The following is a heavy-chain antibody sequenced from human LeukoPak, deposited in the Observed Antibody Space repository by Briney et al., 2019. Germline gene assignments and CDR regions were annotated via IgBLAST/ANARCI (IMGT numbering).Heavy chain of an antibody. CDR1: GFTFSSYS. V-gene: IGHV3-48*01. D-gene: IGHD1-1*01. Sequence: GGSLRLSCAASGFTFSSYSMNCVRQAPGKGLEWVSYISSSSSTIYYADSVKGRFTISRDNAKNSLYLQMNSLRAEDSAVYYWARAMVERRYNWFDPWGQGTLVTVSS. CDR2: ISSSSSTI. CDR3: ARAMVERRYNWFDP. J-gene: IGHJ5*02.